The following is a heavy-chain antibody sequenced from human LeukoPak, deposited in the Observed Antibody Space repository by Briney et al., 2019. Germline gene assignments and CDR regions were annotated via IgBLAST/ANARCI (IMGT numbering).Heavy chain of an antibody. D-gene: IGHD1-1*01. CDR1: GGSISSHY. CDR3: ARGTTYYFDY. Sequence: PSETLSLTCTVSGGSISSHYWSWTRQPPGKGLEWIGCVYYSGSTNYNPSLKSRLTISVDTSKNQFSLKLTSVTAADTAMYYCARGTTYYFDYWGQGSLVTVAS. CDR2: VYYSGST. J-gene: IGHJ4*02. V-gene: IGHV4-59*11.